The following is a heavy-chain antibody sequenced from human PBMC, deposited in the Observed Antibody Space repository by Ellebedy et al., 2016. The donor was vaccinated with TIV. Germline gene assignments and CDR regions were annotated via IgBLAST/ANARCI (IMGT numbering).Heavy chain of an antibody. CDR1: GFTFSSYR. CDR3: SRAKGADSGYDYMLEN. Sequence: GESLKISCEASGFTFSSYRMNWVRQAPGKGLDWVSYVSSSSGTIYYADSVKGRFTISIDNSKNTLFLQMNSLRVEDTAIYYCSRAKGADSGYDYMLENWGQGTLVTVSS. V-gene: IGHV3-48*01. J-gene: IGHJ4*02. D-gene: IGHD5-12*01. CDR2: VSSSSGTI.